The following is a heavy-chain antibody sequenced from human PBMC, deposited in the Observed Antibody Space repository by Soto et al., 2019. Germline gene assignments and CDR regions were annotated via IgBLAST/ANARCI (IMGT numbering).Heavy chain of an antibody. Sequence: PGGSLRLSCAASGFTFSSYSMNWVRQAPGKGLEWVSSISSSSSYIYYADSVKGRFTISRDNAKNSLYLQMNSLRAEDTAVYYCARDTFLYDILTGYYPDYYYYGMDVWGQGTTVTVSS. J-gene: IGHJ6*02. CDR1: GFTFSSYS. D-gene: IGHD3-9*01. V-gene: IGHV3-21*01. CDR2: ISSSSSYI. CDR3: ARDTFLYDILTGYYPDYYYYGMDV.